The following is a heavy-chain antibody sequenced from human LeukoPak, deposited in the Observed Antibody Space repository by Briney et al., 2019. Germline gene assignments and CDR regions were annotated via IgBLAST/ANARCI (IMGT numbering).Heavy chain of an antibody. D-gene: IGHD5-18*01. CDR1: GGSISTYY. CDR3: ARHIDTGYSYGPVDY. Sequence: SETLSLTCSVSGGSISTYYWSWIRQPPGKGLEWIGYIYYSGSTKYNPSLKSRVTISVDTSKNQFSLKLSSVTAADTAVYYCARHIDTGYSYGPVDYWGQGTLLTVPS. J-gene: IGHJ4*02. CDR2: IYYSGST. V-gene: IGHV4-59*08.